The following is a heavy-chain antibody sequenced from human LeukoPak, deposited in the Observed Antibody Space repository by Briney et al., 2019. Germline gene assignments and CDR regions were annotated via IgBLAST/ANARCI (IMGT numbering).Heavy chain of an antibody. D-gene: IGHD3-22*01. J-gene: IGHJ4*02. CDR3: ARANTLIVVLIAFDY. Sequence: GGSLRLSCAASGFTFSSYAMHWVRQAPGKGLEWVAVISYDGSNKYYADSVKGRFTISRDNSKNTLYLQMNSLRAEDTAVYYCARANTLIVVLIAFDYWGQGTLATVSS. V-gene: IGHV3-30-3*01. CDR2: ISYDGSNK. CDR1: GFTFSSYA.